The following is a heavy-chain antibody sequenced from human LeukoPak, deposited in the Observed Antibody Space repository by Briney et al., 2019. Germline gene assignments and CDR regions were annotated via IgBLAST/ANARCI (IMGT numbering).Heavy chain of an antibody. Sequence: SETLSLTCTVSVGSISSYYWSWIRQPPGKGLEWIGYIFYGGSTDSNPSLKSRVTISEDTSKNQISLKLSPVTAEDTAVFYCARAYESSGYRGLGYFDYWGQGTLVTVSS. V-gene: IGHV4-59*08. CDR2: IFYGGST. CDR3: ARAYESSGYRGLGYFDY. CDR1: VGSISSYY. D-gene: IGHD3-22*01. J-gene: IGHJ4*02.